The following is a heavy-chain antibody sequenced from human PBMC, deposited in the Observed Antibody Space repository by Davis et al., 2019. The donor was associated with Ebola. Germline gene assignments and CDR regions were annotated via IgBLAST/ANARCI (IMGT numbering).Heavy chain of an antibody. D-gene: IGHD4-23*01. Sequence: GGSLRLSCAASGFTFINYAMSWVRQAPGKGPEWVAIIKQDGGEKYYVDSVKGRFTISRDNAKNSLFLQMNSLRADDTALYYCASGDGRGNSYDMDVWGQGTTVIVSS. CDR1: GFTFINYA. CDR2: IKQDGGEK. J-gene: IGHJ6*02. CDR3: ASGDGRGNSYDMDV. V-gene: IGHV3-7*03.